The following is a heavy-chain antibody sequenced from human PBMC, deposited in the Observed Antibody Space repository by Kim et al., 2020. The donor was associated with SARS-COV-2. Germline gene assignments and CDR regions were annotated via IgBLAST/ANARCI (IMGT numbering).Heavy chain of an antibody. V-gene: IGHV4-39*01. J-gene: IGHJ4*02. D-gene: IGHD6-13*01. CDR1: GGSISSSSYY. CDR3: ARHSRIAAAPTAY. CDR2: IYYSGST. Sequence: SETLSLTCTVSGGSISSSSYYWGWIRQPPGKGLEWIGSIYYSGSTYYNPSLKSRVTISVDTSKNQFSLKLSSVTAADTAVYYCARHSRIAAAPTAYWGQGTLVTVSS.